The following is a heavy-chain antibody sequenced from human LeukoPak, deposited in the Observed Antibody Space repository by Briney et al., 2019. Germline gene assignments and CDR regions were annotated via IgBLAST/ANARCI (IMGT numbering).Heavy chain of an antibody. CDR1: GGSISSSSYY. V-gene: IGHV4-39*07. D-gene: IGHD5-18*01. Sequence: TSETLSLTCTVSGGSISSSSYYWGWIRQPPGKGLEWIGSIYYSGSTYYNPSLKSRVTISVDTSKNQFSLKLSSVTAADTAVYYCARRGGYNDAFDIWGQGTMVTVSS. CDR2: IYYSGST. CDR3: ARRGGYNDAFDI. J-gene: IGHJ3*02.